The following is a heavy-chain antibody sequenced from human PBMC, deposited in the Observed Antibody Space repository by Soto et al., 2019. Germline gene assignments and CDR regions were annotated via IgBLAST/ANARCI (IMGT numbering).Heavy chain of an antibody. V-gene: IGHV1-18*01. J-gene: IGHJ6*02. Sequence: GASVKVSCKASGFPFSNYGLNLVRQAPGQGLEWIGWVSANNGHTNYAQNLQGRVSMTTDTSTSTAYMELRGLRFDDTAVYYCARDIESVTAKHFFYYYAMDVWGQGTTVTVSS. CDR2: VSANNGHT. CDR3: ARDIESVTAKHFFYYYAMDV. D-gene: IGHD2-8*01. CDR1: GFPFSNYG.